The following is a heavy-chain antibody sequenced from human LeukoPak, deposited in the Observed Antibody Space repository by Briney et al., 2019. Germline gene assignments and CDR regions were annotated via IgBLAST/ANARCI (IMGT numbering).Heavy chain of an antibody. Sequence: GGSLRLSCAASGFTFSNYWMSWVRQAPGKGLEWVANIREDGSEKYYVDSVKGRFTISRDNAKNSLDLQMNSLKVEDTAVYYCATPAAGPGAEYSLYWGQGTLVIVSS. CDR3: ATPAAGPGAEYSLY. V-gene: IGHV3-7*01. D-gene: IGHD6-13*01. CDR2: IREDGSEK. J-gene: IGHJ1*01. CDR1: GFTFSNYW.